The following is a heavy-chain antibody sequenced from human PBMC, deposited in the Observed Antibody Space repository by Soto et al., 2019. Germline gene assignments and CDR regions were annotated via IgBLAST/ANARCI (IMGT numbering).Heavy chain of an antibody. J-gene: IGHJ5*02. V-gene: IGHV4-34*01. CDR3: ARGGPGGWSGYYRWFDP. Sequence: PSETLSLTCAVYGGSFSGYCWSWIRQPPGKGLEWIGEINHSGSTNYNPSLKSRVTISVDTSKNQFSLKLSSVTAADTAVYYCARGGPGGWSGYYRWFDPWGQGTLVTVSS. CDR1: GGSFSGYC. CDR2: INHSGST. D-gene: IGHD3-3*01.